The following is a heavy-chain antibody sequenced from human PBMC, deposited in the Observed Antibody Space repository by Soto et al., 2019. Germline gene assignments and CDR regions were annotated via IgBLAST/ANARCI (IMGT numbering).Heavy chain of an antibody. Sequence: SETPSLTCTVYARSFSGYYWSWIRQPPGKGLEWIGEVIHTGRTNYNPSLKGRVTISVDTSKNQFSLNLSSVTAADTAVYYCASSPKIRHVPCYSDFWCQGTGVTRS. CDR1: ARSFSGYY. CDR2: VIHTGRT. CDR3: ASSPKIRHVPCYSDF. V-gene: IGHV4-34*12. J-gene: IGHJ4*02. D-gene: IGHD2-2*01.